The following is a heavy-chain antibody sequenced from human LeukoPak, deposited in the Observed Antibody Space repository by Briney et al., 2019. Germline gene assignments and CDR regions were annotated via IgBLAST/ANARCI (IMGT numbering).Heavy chain of an antibody. J-gene: IGHJ4*02. V-gene: IGHV3-23*01. Sequence: PGGSLRLSCAASGFTFSSYAMSWVRLAPGKGPEWVSTISGSGDTTYYADSVRGRFTISRDNSKNTLYLQMDSLRAENTAIYYCARTPQKYCSSTTCYPDYWGQGTLVTVSS. CDR1: GFTFSSYA. CDR2: ISGSGDTT. CDR3: ARTPQKYCSSTTCYPDY. D-gene: IGHD2-2*01.